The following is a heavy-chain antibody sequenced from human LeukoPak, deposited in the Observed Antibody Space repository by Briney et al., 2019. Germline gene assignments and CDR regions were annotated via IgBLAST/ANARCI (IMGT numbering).Heavy chain of an antibody. D-gene: IGHD3-10*01. CDR1: GFTFSTYW. J-gene: IGHJ4*02. CDR3: AKGHHYGSGSYWV. Sequence: GGSLRLSCAASGFTFSTYWMHWVRQVPGKGLVWVSRISSDGTNANYADSVKGRFTISRDNAKNTLYLQMNSLRAEDTAVYYCAKGHHYGSGSYWVWGQGTLVTVSS. CDR2: ISSDGTNA. V-gene: IGHV3-74*01.